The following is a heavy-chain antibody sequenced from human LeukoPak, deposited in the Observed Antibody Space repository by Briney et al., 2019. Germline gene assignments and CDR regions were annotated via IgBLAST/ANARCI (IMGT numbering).Heavy chain of an antibody. V-gene: IGHV3-7*01. J-gene: IGHJ3*02. CDR2: IKQDGSER. D-gene: IGHD2-15*01. Sequence: GGSLRLSCVASGFTFSRYWMSWVRQAPGKGLEWVANIKQDGSERYFVDSVRGRFTISRDNAENSLYLQMNSLRVEDTAVYYCASPGAVLTGGITDSEIWGQGTMVTVSS. CDR1: GFTFSRYW. CDR3: ASPGAVLTGGITDSEI.